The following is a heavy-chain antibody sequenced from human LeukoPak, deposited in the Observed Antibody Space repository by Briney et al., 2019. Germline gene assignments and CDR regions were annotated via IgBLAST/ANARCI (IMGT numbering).Heavy chain of an antibody. Sequence: QPGGSLRLSCAASGFTFSSYAMSWVRQAPGKGLEWVSAISGSGGSTYYADSVKGRFTISRDNSKNTLYLQMNSLRVEDTAIYYCAKGVAVAGDYYYGMDVWGQGTTVTVSS. CDR1: GFTFSSYA. J-gene: IGHJ6*02. D-gene: IGHD6-19*01. CDR2: ISGSGGST. V-gene: IGHV3-23*01. CDR3: AKGVAVAGDYYYGMDV.